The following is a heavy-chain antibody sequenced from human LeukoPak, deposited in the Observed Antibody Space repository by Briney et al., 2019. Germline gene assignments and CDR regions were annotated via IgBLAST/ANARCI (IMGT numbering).Heavy chain of an antibody. CDR3: ARNQEIDYYDSSGFYWGVEY. D-gene: IGHD3-22*01. CDR1: GFTFSNFW. Sequence: GGSLRLSCAASGFTFSNFWMHWVRQAPGKGLEWVSYISGGGGTIYYADSVKGRFTISRDNAKNSLFLQMDSLRAEDTAVYYCARNQEIDYYDSSGFYWGVEYWGQGTLVTVSS. CDR2: ISGGGGTI. J-gene: IGHJ4*02. V-gene: IGHV3-48*01.